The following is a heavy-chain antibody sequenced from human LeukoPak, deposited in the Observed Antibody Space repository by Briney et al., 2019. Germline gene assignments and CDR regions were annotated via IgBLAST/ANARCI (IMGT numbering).Heavy chain of an antibody. CDR2: INHSGST. Sequence: SETLSLTCAVYGGSFSGYYWSWIRQPPGKGLEWIGEINHSGSTNYNPSLKSRVTISVDTSKNQFSLKLSSVTAADTAVYYCARSYSGSYYEYYFDYWGQGTLVTVSS. D-gene: IGHD1-26*01. CDR1: GGSFSGYY. J-gene: IGHJ4*02. CDR3: ARSYSGSYYEYYFDY. V-gene: IGHV4-34*01.